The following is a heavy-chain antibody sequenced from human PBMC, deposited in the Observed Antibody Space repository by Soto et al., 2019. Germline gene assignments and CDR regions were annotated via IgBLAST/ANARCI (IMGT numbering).Heavy chain of an antibody. CDR3: VRDWWDEPAGKETVSQFDY. D-gene: IGHD6-13*01. V-gene: IGHV3-33*01. CDR2: LWNDGSSK. J-gene: IGHJ4*02. CDR1: GFAFSNFG. Sequence: QVQLVESGGGVVQPGRSLTLSCAASGFAFSNFGIHWVRQAPGKGLEWVAVLWNDGSSKYYADSVKGRFTISRDNSKNTLYLQMSSLRADDTAVYYCVRDWWDEPAGKETVSQFDYWGQGTLVTVSS.